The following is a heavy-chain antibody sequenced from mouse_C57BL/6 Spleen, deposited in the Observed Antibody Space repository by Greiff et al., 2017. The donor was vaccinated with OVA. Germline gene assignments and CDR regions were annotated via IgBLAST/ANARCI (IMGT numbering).Heavy chain of an antibody. V-gene: IGHV1-15*01. CDR1: GYTFTDYE. CDR3: TRWEITTTWYFDV. D-gene: IGHD1-1*01. J-gene: IGHJ1*03. CDR2: IDPETGGT. Sequence: VQLQQSGAELVRPGASVTLSCKASGYTFTDYEMHWVKQTPVHGLEWIGAIDPETGGTAYNQKFKGKAILTADKSSSTAYMELRSLTSEDSAVYYCTRWEITTTWYFDVWGTGTTVTVSS.